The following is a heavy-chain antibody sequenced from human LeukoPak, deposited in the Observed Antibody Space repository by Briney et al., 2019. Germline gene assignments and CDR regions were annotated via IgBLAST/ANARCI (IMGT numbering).Heavy chain of an antibody. CDR2: FMPLLDRR. J-gene: IGHJ3*01. CDR3: ARDVHTDAFDV. CDR1: GCTFRNSF. Sequence: ASVKVSCNSSGCTFRNSFIYWVRQAPGQGLEWMGGFMPLLDRRQYAEKFQGRVTITTDDSTSTAYMELSSLTYEDTAVYYCARDVHTDAFDVWGQGTMVTVSS. V-gene: IGHV1-69*16.